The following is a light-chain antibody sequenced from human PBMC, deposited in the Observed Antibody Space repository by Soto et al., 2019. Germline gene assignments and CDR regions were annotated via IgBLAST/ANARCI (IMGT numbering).Light chain of an antibody. CDR1: QSISTY. V-gene: IGKV1-39*01. Sequence: DIQMTQSPSSLSASVGDRVTITCRASQSISTYLNWYQQKPGKAPKLLIYAASTLQSGVPSRFSGSGSGTDFTLAISRVEPEDFAVYFCQQYADSPITFGQGTRLEIK. CDR2: AAS. CDR3: QQYADSPIT. J-gene: IGKJ5*01.